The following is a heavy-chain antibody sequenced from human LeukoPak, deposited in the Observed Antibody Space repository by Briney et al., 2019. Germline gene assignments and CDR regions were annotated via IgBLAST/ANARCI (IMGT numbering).Heavy chain of an antibody. CDR3: ARPFYCSGGSCPSHFDY. J-gene: IGHJ4*02. CDR1: GYTFTSYD. D-gene: IGHD2-15*01. Sequence: ASVKVSCKASGYTFTSYDINWVRQATGQGLEWMGWMNPNSGNTGYAQKFQGRGTMTRNTSISTAYMELSSLRSEDTAMYYCARPFYCSGGSCPSHFDYWGQGTLVTVSS. CDR2: MNPNSGNT. V-gene: IGHV1-8*01.